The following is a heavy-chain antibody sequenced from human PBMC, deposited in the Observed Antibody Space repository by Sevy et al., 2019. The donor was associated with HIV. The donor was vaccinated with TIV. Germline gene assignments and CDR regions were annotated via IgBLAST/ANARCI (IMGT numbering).Heavy chain of an antibody. D-gene: IGHD6-13*01. J-gene: IGHJ6*02. Sequence: GGSLRLSCAASGFTFSSYSMNWVRQAPGKGLEWVSSISSSSSYIYYADSVKGRFTISRDKPKNPLYLQRNSLRAEDTAVFYCARVHSGSSWYDFNYYYYGMDVWGQGTTVTVSS. V-gene: IGHV3-21*01. CDR2: ISSSSSYI. CDR3: ARVHSGSSWYDFNYYYYGMDV. CDR1: GFTFSSYS.